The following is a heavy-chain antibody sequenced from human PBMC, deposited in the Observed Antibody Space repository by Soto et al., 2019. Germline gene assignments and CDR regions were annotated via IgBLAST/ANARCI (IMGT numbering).Heavy chain of an antibody. V-gene: IGHV3-23*01. Sequence: HPGGSLRLSCAASGFTLSNYAMSWVRQAPGKGLEWVSSIIETGGITNYADPVKGQFTISRDNSKNTLYLHMSSLRAEDTAVYFCAKSPLKNMVARRDLGLFDYWGQGTLVTVSS. CDR1: GFTLSNYA. D-gene: IGHD2-15*01. CDR3: AKSPLKNMVARRDLGLFDY. CDR2: IIETGGIT. J-gene: IGHJ4*02.